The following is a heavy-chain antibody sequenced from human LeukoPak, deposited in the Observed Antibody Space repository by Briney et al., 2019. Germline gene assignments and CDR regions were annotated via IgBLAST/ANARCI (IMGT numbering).Heavy chain of an antibody. D-gene: IGHD3-9*01. CDR3: ARDRYYDILTGIFDY. CDR1: GGSISSSNW. J-gene: IGHJ4*02. Sequence: SSETLSLTCAVSGGSISSSNWWSCIRQPPGKGREWIGEIYHSGSTNYNPSLKSRVTISVDKSKNQFSLKLSSVTAADTAVYYCARDRYYDILTGIFDYWGQGTLVTVSS. CDR2: IYHSGST. V-gene: IGHV4-4*02.